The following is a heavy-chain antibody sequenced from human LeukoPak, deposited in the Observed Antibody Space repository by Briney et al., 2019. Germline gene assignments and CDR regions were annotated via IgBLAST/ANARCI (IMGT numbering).Heavy chain of an antibody. D-gene: IGHD3-9*01. J-gene: IGHJ4*02. Sequence: SETLSLTCAVYGGSFSGYYWSWLRQPPGKGLEWIGEINHSGSTNYNPSLKSRVTISVDTSKNQFSLKLSSVTAADTAVYYCAKDLHYDILTGLDYWGQGTLVTVSS. CDR2: INHSGST. CDR1: GGSFSGYY. CDR3: AKDLHYDILTGLDY. V-gene: IGHV4-34*01.